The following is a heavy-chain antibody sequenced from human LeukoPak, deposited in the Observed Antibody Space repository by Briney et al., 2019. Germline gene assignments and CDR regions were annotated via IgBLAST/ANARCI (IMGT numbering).Heavy chain of an antibody. V-gene: IGHV3-30*18. CDR3: AKDEDIVVVPAATYYYYYGMDV. CDR1: GFTFSSYG. Sequence: PGGSLRLSCAASGFTFSSYGMHWVRQAPGKGLEWVAVISYDGSNKYYADSVKGRFTISRDNSKNTLYLQMNSLGAEDTAVYYCAKDEDIVVVPAATYYYYYGMDVWGKGTTVTVSS. J-gene: IGHJ6*04. CDR2: ISYDGSNK. D-gene: IGHD2-2*01.